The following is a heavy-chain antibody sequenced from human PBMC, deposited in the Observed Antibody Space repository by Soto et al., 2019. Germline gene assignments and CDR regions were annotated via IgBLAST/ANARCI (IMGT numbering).Heavy chain of an antibody. D-gene: IGHD6-6*01. V-gene: IGHV3-53*01. J-gene: IGHJ4*02. Sequence: PGGSLRLSCAASGFTVSSNYMNWVRQAPGKGLEWVSIIYSDGATSYADSVKGRFNISRDNFKNTLHLQMNSLRAKDTAVYYCAILSNWGQGTLVTVSS. CDR2: IYSDGAT. CDR1: GFTVSSNY. CDR3: AILSN.